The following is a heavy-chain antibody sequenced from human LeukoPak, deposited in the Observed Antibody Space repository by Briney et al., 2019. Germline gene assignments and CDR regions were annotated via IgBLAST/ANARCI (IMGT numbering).Heavy chain of an antibody. Sequence: GGSLRLSCAASGSTFSNYWMGWVRQAPGKRLEWVANMNIDGSEKYYADSVKGRFSISRDNARNSVYLQMASLRVEDTAVYYCARDPVEWVLLLDYWGQGTLVTVSS. J-gene: IGHJ4*02. V-gene: IGHV3-7*01. CDR1: GSTFSNYW. CDR2: MNIDGSEK. CDR3: ARDPVEWVLLLDY. D-gene: IGHD1-26*01.